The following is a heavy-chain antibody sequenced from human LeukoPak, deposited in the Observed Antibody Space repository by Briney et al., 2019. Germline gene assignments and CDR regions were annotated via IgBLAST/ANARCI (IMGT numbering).Heavy chain of an antibody. D-gene: IGHD6-13*01. CDR1: GYSFNSHW. CDR2: IYPGDSDT. J-gene: IGHJ4*02. CDR3: ARSSVAEQQPLNY. Sequence: GESLKISCKGSGYSFNSHWIGWVRQMPGKGLEWMGIIYPGDSDTRYSPSFQGQVTISADKSISTAYLQWSSLKASDTAMYYCARSSVAEQQPLNYWGQGTLVTVSS. V-gene: IGHV5-51*01.